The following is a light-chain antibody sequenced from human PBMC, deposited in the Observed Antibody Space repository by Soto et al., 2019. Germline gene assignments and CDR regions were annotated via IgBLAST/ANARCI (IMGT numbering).Light chain of an antibody. CDR3: QQRSDWPST. CDR2: DAS. CDR1: QSVSSY. V-gene: IGKV3-11*01. Sequence: EIVLTQSPATLSLSPGERATLSCRASQSVSSYLAWYQQKPGQAPRLLIYDASSRATGIPARFSGSGSGTDFTLTISRLEPDDFAVYYCQQRSDWPSTFGGGTKVQIK. J-gene: IGKJ4*01.